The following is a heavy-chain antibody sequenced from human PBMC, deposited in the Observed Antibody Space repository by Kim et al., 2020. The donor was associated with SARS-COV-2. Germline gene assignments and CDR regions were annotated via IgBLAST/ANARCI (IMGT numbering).Heavy chain of an antibody. V-gene: IGHV3-48*04. Sequence: GGSLRLSCATSGFTFSLYGMNWVRQAPGKGLEWVSDISGFSTTTKYADSVKGRFTISRDNTKNTLYLQMNGLRAEDTAVYYCVRENYWAFDIWGQGTMVTVSS. CDR3: VRENYWAFDI. CDR2: ISGFSTTT. CDR1: GFTFSLYG. D-gene: IGHD1-7*01. J-gene: IGHJ3*02.